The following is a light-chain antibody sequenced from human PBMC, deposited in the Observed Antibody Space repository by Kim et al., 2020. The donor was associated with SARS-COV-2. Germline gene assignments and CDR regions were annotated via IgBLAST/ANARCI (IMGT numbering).Light chain of an antibody. Sequence: IQMTQSPSSLSASVGDRVTITCRASQDIRNHLGWYQQKPGKAPKLLIYAASSLQSGVPCRFSGSGSGTDFTLTISSLQAEDFATYYCLQDYNYPWTFGQGTKVDIK. CDR1: QDIRNH. J-gene: IGKJ1*01. CDR3: LQDYNYPWT. CDR2: AAS. V-gene: IGKV1-6*01.